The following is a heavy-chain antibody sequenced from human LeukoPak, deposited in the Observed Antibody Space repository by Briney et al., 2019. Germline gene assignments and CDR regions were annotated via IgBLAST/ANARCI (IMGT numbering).Heavy chain of an antibody. Sequence: GRSLRLSCAASGFTFSSYAMSWVRQAPGKGLEWVSAISGSGGSTYYADSVKGRFTISRDNSKNTLYLQMNSLRAEDTAVYYCAKPQRDIVVVVASYYFDYWGQGTLVTVSS. CDR3: AKPQRDIVVVVASYYFDY. D-gene: IGHD2-15*01. J-gene: IGHJ4*02. CDR1: GFTFSSYA. CDR2: ISGSGGST. V-gene: IGHV3-23*01.